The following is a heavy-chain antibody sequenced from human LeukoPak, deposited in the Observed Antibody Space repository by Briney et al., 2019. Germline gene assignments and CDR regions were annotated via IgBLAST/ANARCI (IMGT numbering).Heavy chain of an antibody. V-gene: IGHV1-46*01. J-gene: IGHJ4*02. D-gene: IGHD1-26*01. CDR3: ARGGGATQDFNYFEY. CDR1: GYTFTSYH. Sequence: ASVTVSCKASGYTFTSYHMHWLRQAPGQGLEGMGIINPSGGSTRYEQKFQGRVTMTRDTSTSTVYMELSSLRSEDTGVYYCARGGGATQDFNYFEYWGEGPLVSVFS. CDR2: INPSGGST.